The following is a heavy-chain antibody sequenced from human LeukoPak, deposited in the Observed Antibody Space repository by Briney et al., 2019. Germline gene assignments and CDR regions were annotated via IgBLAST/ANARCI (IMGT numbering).Heavy chain of an antibody. J-gene: IGHJ6*03. CDR1: GASISSSS. V-gene: IGHV4-4*09. Sequence: SETLSLTCTVSGASISSSSWSWIRQPPGEGLEWIGYLYTSGGTGYNPSLKRRVTISVDRSKNEFSLTLRSVTAADTAVYYCASRRADMGTIPGYEYWYMDVWAKGTTVTVSS. CDR2: LYTSGGT. CDR3: ASRRADMGTIPGYEYWYMDV. D-gene: IGHD2-8*02.